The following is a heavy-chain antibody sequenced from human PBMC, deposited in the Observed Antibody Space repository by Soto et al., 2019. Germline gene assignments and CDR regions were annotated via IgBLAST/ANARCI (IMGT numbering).Heavy chain of an antibody. CDR3: ARDRGIAAADKDYYYYGMDV. V-gene: IGHV1-18*01. J-gene: IGHJ6*02. Sequence: ASVKVSCKASGYTFTSYGISWVRQAPGQGLEWMGWISAYNGNTNYAQKLQGRVTMTTDTSTSTAYMELRSLRSDDTAVYYCARDRGIAAADKDYYYYGMDVWGQGTTATVSS. D-gene: IGHD6-13*01. CDR1: GYTFTSYG. CDR2: ISAYNGNT.